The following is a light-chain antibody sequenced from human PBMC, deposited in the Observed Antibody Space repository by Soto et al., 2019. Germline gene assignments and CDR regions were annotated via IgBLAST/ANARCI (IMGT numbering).Light chain of an antibody. Sequence: EIVLTQSPATLSLSPGERATLSCRASPSVTNFLAWYQQKPGQTHRLIIYGAFNRATGIPARFSGSGSGTDFTLTISSLEPEDFAVYYCQQRNIWPPVTFGQGTRLEIK. V-gene: IGKV3-11*01. CDR2: GAF. CDR1: PSVTNF. J-gene: IGKJ5*01. CDR3: QQRNIWPPVT.